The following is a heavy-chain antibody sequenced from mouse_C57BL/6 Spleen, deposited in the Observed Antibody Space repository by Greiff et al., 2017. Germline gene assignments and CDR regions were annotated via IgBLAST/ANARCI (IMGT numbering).Heavy chain of an antibody. CDR3: ARDYGSSYEAMDY. J-gene: IGHJ4*01. V-gene: IGHV1-26*01. Sequence: EVQLHQSGPELVKPGASVKISCKASGYTFTDYYMNWVKQSHGKSLEWIGDINPNNGGTSYNQKFKGKATLTVDKSSSTAYMELRRLTSEDSAVYYCARDYGSSYEAMDYWGQGTSVTVSS. CDR2: INPNNGGT. D-gene: IGHD1-1*01. CDR1: GYTFTDYY.